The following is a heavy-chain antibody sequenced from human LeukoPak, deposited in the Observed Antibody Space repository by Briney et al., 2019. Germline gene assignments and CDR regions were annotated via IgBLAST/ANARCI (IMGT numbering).Heavy chain of an antibody. Sequence: ASVKVSCKASAYTFTGYYLHWVRQAPGQGPEWMGWIDPNNGDTEYAQKFQGRVTMTRVRSISTAYMELSRLTSDDTAVYYCARRSRNGLDAFDICGQGTMVTVSS. J-gene: IGHJ3*02. CDR3: ARRSRNGLDAFDI. D-gene: IGHD2-8*01. CDR1: AYTFTGYY. V-gene: IGHV1-2*02. CDR2: IDPNNGDT.